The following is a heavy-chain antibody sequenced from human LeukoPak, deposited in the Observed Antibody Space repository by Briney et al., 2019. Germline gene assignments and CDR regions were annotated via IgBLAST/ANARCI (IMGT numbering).Heavy chain of an antibody. D-gene: IGHD3-10*01. V-gene: IGHV1-46*01. CDR3: AREWLSNMVRRSPPDGMDV. Sequence: ASVKVSCKASGYTFTSYYMHWVRQAPGQGLEWMGIINPSGGSTSYAQKFQGRVTMTRDTSTSTVYMELSSLRSEDTAVYYCAREWLSNMVRRSPPDGMDVWGQGTTVTVSS. J-gene: IGHJ6*02. CDR2: INPSGGST. CDR1: GYTFTSYY.